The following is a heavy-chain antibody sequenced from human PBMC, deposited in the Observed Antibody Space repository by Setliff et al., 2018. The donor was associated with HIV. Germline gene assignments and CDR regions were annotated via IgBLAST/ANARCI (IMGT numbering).Heavy chain of an antibody. CDR3: ARDPAMYYDILTGPEAFDI. V-gene: IGHV7-4-1*02. D-gene: IGHD3-9*01. CDR1: GYTFTSYA. CDR2: INTNTGNP. J-gene: IGHJ3*02. Sequence: ASVKVSCKASGYTFTSYAMNWVRQAPGQGLEWMGWINTNTGNPTYAQGFTGRFVFSLDTSVSTAYLQISSLKAEDTAVYYCARDPAMYYDILTGPEAFDIWGQGTVVTVSS.